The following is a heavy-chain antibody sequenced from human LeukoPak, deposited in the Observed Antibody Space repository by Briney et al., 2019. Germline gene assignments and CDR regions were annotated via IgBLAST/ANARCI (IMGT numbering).Heavy chain of an antibody. J-gene: IGHJ4*02. CDR3: ARIPNIAAAATSFDY. D-gene: IGHD6-13*01. CDR1: GFTFSSYW. Sequence: GGSLRLSCAASGFTFSSYWMHWVRQAPGKGLVWVSRINSDGSSRSYADSVKGRFTISRDNAKNSLYLQMNSLRAEDTAVYYCARIPNIAAAATSFDYWGQGTLVTVSS. V-gene: IGHV3-74*01. CDR2: INSDGSSR.